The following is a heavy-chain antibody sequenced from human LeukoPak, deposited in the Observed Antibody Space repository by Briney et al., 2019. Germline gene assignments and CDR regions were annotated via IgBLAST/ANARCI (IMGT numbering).Heavy chain of an antibody. V-gene: IGHV1-2*02. CDR3: ARYYSSGWYVGFDY. CDR1: GYTFTGYY. Sequence: ASVKVSCKASGYTFTGYYMHWVRQAPGQGLEWMGWINPNSGGTNYAQKFQGRVTMTRDTSISTAYMELSRLRSDGTAVYYCARYYSSGWYVGFDYWGQGTLVTVSS. CDR2: INPNSGGT. J-gene: IGHJ4*02. D-gene: IGHD6-19*01.